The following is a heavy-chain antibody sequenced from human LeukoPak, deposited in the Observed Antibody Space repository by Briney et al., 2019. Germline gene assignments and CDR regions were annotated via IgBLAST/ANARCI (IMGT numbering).Heavy chain of an antibody. V-gene: IGHV3-15*01. CDR3: TTEMVRGVITLDY. CDR1: GFTFSNAW. CDR2: IKSKTDGGTT. J-gene: IGHJ4*02. Sequence: PGGSLRLSCAASGFTFSNAWMSWVRQAPGKGLEWVGRIKSKTDGGTTDYAAPVKGRFTISRDDSKNTLYLQVNSLKTEDTAVYYCTTEMVRGVITLDYWGQGTLVTVSS. D-gene: IGHD3-10*01.